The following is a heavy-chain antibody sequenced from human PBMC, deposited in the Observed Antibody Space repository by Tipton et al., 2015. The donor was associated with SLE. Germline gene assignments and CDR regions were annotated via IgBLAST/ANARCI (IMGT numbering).Heavy chain of an antibody. CDR3: VRGYNYGPGYYFDY. CDR2: MHYSGST. V-gene: IGHV4-59*08. CDR1: GGSIGSYY. J-gene: IGHJ4*02. Sequence: TLSLTCTVSGGSIGSYYWTWIRQPPGKGLEWIGYMHYSGSTNYNPSLKSRVTISLDTPKNQFSLRLTSVTAADTAVYYCVRGYNYGPGYYFDYWGRGTLVTVST. D-gene: IGHD5-24*01.